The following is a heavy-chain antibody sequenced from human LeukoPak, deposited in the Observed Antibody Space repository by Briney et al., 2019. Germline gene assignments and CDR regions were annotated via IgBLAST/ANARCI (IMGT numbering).Heavy chain of an antibody. J-gene: IGHJ4*02. D-gene: IGHD3-22*01. CDR1: GGTFSSYA. V-gene: IGHV1-69*13. Sequence: SVKVSCKASGGTFSSYAISWVRQAPGQGLEWMGGIIPIFGTANYAQKFQGRVTITADESTSAAYMELSSLRSEDTAVYYCAREDTYYYDSSGYQFDYWGQGTLVTVSS. CDR2: IIPIFGTA. CDR3: AREDTYYYDSSGYQFDY.